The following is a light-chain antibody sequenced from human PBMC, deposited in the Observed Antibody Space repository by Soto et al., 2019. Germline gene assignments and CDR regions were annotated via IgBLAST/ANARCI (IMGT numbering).Light chain of an antibody. CDR1: SSNIGAGYD. CDR2: GNS. J-gene: IGLJ2*01. CDR3: QSYDSSLSGYVV. V-gene: IGLV1-40*01. Sequence: QSVLTQPPSVSGAPGQRVTIPCTGSSSNIGAGYDVHWYQQLPGTAPKLLIYGNSNRPSGVPDRFSGSKSGTSASLAITGLQAEDEADYYCQSYDSSLSGYVVFGGGTKLTV.